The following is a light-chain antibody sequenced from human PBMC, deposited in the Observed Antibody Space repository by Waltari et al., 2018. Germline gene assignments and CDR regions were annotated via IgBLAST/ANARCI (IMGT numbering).Light chain of an antibody. J-gene: IGKJ2*01. Sequence: EIVLTQSPGTLSLSPGDRATLSCRASQSVNSNCLAWYQQKPGQAPRLLIYGAFSRATGIADRFSGSGSGTDFTLTISRLEPEDFGVFYCQQYGSTLPYTFGQGTKLEI. V-gene: IGKV3-20*01. CDR3: QQYGSTLPYT. CDR1: QSVNSNC. CDR2: GAF.